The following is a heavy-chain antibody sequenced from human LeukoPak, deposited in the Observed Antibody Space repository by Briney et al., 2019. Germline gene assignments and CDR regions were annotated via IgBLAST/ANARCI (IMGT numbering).Heavy chain of an antibody. J-gene: IGHJ4*02. CDR1: GYTFTGYY. CDR2: INPNSGGT. Sequence: ASVKVSCKASGYTFTGYYIHWVRQAPGQGLEWMGWINPNSGGTNYAQKFQGRVTMTRDTSISTAYMDLSRLRSDDTAVYYCARAYGSSGYSLGYWGQGTLVTVSS. V-gene: IGHV1-2*02. CDR3: ARAYGSSGYSLGY. D-gene: IGHD3-22*01.